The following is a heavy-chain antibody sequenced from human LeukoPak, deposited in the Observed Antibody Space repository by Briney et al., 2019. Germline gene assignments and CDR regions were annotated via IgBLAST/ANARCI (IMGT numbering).Heavy chain of an antibody. Sequence: SQTLSLTCTVSGGSISSGVYYSSWIRQHPGNGLEWIGYIYYRGSTYYNPSLKSRVTISVDTSKNQFSLKLSSVTAADTAVYYCARGSYCSSTSCYAGAPYYYYGMDVWGKGTTVTVSS. CDR2: IYYRGST. J-gene: IGHJ6*04. CDR3: ARGSYCSSTSCYAGAPYYYYGMDV. D-gene: IGHD2-2*01. V-gene: IGHV4-31*03. CDR1: GGSISSGVYY.